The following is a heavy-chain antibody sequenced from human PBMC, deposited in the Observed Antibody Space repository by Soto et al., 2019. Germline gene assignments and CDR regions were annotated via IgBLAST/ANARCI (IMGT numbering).Heavy chain of an antibody. Sequence: PGESLKISCKGSGYSFTSYWIGWVRQMPGKGLEWMGIIYPGDSDTRYSPSFQGQVTISADKPISTAYLQWSSLKASDTAMYYCARMRKPIGYYYGMDVWGQGTKVTVYS. V-gene: IGHV5-51*01. J-gene: IGHJ6*02. CDR2: IYPGDSDT. CDR1: GYSFTSYW. D-gene: IGHD3-16*01. CDR3: ARMRKPIGYYYGMDV.